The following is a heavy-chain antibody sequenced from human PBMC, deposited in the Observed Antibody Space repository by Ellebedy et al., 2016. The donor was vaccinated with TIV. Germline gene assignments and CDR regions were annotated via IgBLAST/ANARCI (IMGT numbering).Heavy chain of an antibody. Sequence: GGSLRLSCAASGFTFSSYSMNWVRQAPGKGLEWVSSISGSSSYIYYADSVKGRFTISRDNAKNSLYLQMNSLRAEDTAVYYCARAKSTGYDLMDFWGLGTLVTVSS. J-gene: IGHJ4*02. CDR1: GFTFSSYS. D-gene: IGHD5-12*01. CDR2: ISGSSSYI. CDR3: ARAKSTGYDLMDF. V-gene: IGHV3-21*01.